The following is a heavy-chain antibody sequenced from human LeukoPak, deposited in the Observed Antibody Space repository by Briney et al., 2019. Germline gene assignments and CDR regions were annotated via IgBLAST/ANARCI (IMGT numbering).Heavy chain of an antibody. J-gene: IGHJ4*02. CDR2: IWYDGSNK. CDR1: GFTFSSYG. Sequence: GGSLRLSCAASGFTFSSYGMHWVRQAPDKGLEWVAVIWYDGSNKYYADSVKGRFTISRDNSKNTLYLQMNSLRAEDTAVYYCARDPGGIAVAGNAGYYFDYWGQGTLVTVSS. D-gene: IGHD6-19*01. V-gene: IGHV3-33*01. CDR3: ARDPGGIAVAGNAGYYFDY.